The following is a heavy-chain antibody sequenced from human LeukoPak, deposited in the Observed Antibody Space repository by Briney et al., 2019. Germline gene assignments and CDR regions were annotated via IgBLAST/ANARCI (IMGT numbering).Heavy chain of an antibody. V-gene: IGHV4-34*01. CDR1: GGSFSGYY. CDR2: INHSGST. Sequence: SETLSLTCAVYGGSFSGYYWSWIRQPPGKGLEWIGEINHSGSTNYNPSLKSRVTISVDTSKNQFSLKLSSVTAADTAVYYCARYLRRPYYFDYWSQGTLVTVSS. J-gene: IGHJ4*02. CDR3: ARYLRRPYYFDY.